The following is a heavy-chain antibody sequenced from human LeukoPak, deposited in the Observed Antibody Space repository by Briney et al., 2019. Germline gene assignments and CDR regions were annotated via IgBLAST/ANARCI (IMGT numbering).Heavy chain of an antibody. Sequence: PSETLSLTCTVSGGSISSSSYYWGWIRQPPGKGLEWIGSIYYSGSTYYNPSLKSRVTISVDTSKNQFSLKLSSVTAADTAVYYCARLYDFWSGYYKEVGYFDYWGQGTLVTVSS. CDR2: IYYSGST. D-gene: IGHD3-3*01. V-gene: IGHV4-39*01. J-gene: IGHJ4*02. CDR3: ARLYDFWSGYYKEVGYFDY. CDR1: GGSISSSSYY.